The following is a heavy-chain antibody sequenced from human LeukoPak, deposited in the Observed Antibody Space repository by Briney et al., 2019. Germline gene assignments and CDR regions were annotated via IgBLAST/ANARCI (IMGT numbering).Heavy chain of an antibody. CDR3: ARVPIVGATTPSYYFDY. Sequence: SVKVSCKASGGTFSSYAISWVRQAPGQGLEWMGGIIPIFGTANYAQKFQGRVTITTDEFTSTAYMELSSLRSEDTAVYYCARVPIVGATTPSYYFDYWGQGTLVTVSS. D-gene: IGHD1-26*01. V-gene: IGHV1-69*05. J-gene: IGHJ4*02. CDR1: GGTFSSYA. CDR2: IIPIFGTA.